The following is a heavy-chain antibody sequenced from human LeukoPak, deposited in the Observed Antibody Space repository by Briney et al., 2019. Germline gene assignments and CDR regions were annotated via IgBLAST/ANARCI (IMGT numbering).Heavy chain of an antibody. V-gene: IGHV3-21*06. CDR2: ISTSSTYI. J-gene: IGHJ4*02. CDR1: GFTFSDYN. Sequence: GGSLRLSCAASGFTFSDYNMNWVRQAPGKGLEWVSVISTSSTYIYYADSVKGRFTISRDNAKNSLYLQMNSLRAEDTAVYYCARVSTAASLAIDSWVQGTLVTVST. CDR3: ARVSTAASLAIDS. D-gene: IGHD6-13*01.